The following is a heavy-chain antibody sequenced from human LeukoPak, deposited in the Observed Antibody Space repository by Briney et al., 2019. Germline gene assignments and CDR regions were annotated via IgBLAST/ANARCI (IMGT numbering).Heavy chain of an antibody. CDR2: ISGSGGST. Sequence: HPGESLKISCAASGFTFSSYAMSWVRQAPGKGLEWVSAISGSGGSTYYADSVKGRFTISRDNSKNTLYLQMNSLRAEDTAVYYCARVGATLPFDYWGQGTLVTVSS. J-gene: IGHJ4*02. V-gene: IGHV3-23*01. CDR1: GFTFSSYA. D-gene: IGHD1-26*01. CDR3: ARVGATLPFDY.